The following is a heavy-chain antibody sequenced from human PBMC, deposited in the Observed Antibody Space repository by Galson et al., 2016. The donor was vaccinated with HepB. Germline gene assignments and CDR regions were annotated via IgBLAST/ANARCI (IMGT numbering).Heavy chain of an antibody. CDR1: GFTFSTNW. CDR2: INGDGTIT. V-gene: IGHV3-74*01. CDR3: ARDRGGSAGAFNWFDP. J-gene: IGHJ5*02. Sequence: SLRLSCAASGFTFSTNWMHWVRQAPGKGLVWVSRINGDGTITDYADSVKGRFTISRDNAENTLYLQMNSLRVEDTAVYYCARDRGGSAGAFNWFDPWGQGTLLTVSS. D-gene: IGHD3-10*01.